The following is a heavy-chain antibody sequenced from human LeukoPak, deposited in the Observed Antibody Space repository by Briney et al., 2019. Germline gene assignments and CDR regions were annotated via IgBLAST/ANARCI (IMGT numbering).Heavy chain of an antibody. Sequence: SETLSLTCTVSGGSISSSSYYWGWIRQPPGKGLEWIGSIYYSGSTYYNPSLESRVTISVDTSKNQFSLKLSSVTAADTAVYYCARDVYYGYCSGGSCYLGGIRWFDPWGQGTLVTVSS. V-gene: IGHV4-39*07. D-gene: IGHD2-15*01. J-gene: IGHJ5*02. CDR2: IYYSGST. CDR1: GGSISSSSYY. CDR3: ARDVYYGYCSGGSCYLGGIRWFDP.